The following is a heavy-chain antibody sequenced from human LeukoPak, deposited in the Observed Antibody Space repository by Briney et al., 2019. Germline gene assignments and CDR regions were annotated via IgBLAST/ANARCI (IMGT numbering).Heavy chain of an antibody. Sequence: GGSLRLSCAASGFTFSSYAMSWVRQAPGKGLEWVSSISSSSSYIYYADSVKGRFTISRDNAKNSLYLQMNSLRAEDTAVYYCARVTAAAGYDYWGQGTLVTVSS. CDR2: ISSSSSYI. D-gene: IGHD6-13*01. CDR3: ARVTAAAGYDY. V-gene: IGHV3-21*01. CDR1: GFTFSSYA. J-gene: IGHJ4*02.